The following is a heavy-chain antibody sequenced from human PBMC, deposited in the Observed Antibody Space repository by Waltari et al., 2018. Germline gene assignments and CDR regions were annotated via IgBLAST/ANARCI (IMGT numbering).Heavy chain of an antibody. CDR3: ARGMNYGSGSYYFN. CDR1: GGSFSGYY. D-gene: IGHD3-10*01. CDR2: INQRGST. J-gene: IGHJ4*02. V-gene: IGHV4-34*01. Sequence: QVQLQQWGAGLLKPSETLSLTCAVYGGSFSGYYWSWIRQPPGKGLEWIGEINQRGSTNYNPSLKSRVTISVDTSKNQFSLKLSSVTAADTAVYYCARGMNYGSGSYYFNWGQGTLVTVSS.